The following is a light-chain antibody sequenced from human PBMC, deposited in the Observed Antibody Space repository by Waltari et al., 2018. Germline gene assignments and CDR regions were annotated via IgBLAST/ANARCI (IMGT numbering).Light chain of an antibody. CDR1: SSDVGGYNY. CDR3: SLYAGSNNYV. J-gene: IGLJ1*01. CDR2: EVS. V-gene: IGLV2-8*01. Sequence: QSALTQPPSASGSPGQSVTISCTGTSSDVGGYNYVSWYQQHTGKAPKLMIYEVSKRTSGFPVRFSGSKFGYTASLTVSGLQAEDEAYYYCSLYAGSNNYVFGTGTKVTVL.